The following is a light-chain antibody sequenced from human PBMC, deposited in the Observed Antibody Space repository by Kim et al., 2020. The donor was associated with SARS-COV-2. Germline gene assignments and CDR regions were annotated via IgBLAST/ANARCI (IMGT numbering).Light chain of an antibody. J-gene: IGLJ3*02. Sequence: ITLSARGTNSYFGTHRHVSWHQQHPGNPPKLMIYDVSERPSGVSNRFSASKSGNTASLTISGLQAEDEADYYCTSYPSSGTWVFGGGTQLTVL. CDR2: DVS. CDR3: TSYPSSGTWV. CDR1: NSYFGTHRH. V-gene: IGLV2-14*04.